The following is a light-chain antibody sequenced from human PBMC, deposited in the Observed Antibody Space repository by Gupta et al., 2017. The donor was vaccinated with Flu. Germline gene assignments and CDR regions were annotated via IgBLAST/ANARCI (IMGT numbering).Light chain of an antibody. V-gene: IGLV6-57*01. J-gene: IGLJ3*02. CDR3: KSYDSITRDGV. Sequence: NFKLTQPHSVSESPGKTVTISCTRSSGSIATTYVQWYQQRPGSSPTPVIYEDDHRPSGVPDRFSGSIDRASNSASLTISRLETEDEADYFCKSYDSITRDGVFGGGTKLTVL. CDR1: SGSIATTY. CDR2: EDD.